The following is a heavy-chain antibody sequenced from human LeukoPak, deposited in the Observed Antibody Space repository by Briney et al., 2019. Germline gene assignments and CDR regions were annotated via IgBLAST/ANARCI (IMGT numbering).Heavy chain of an antibody. D-gene: IGHD5-24*01. CDR1: GFTFSSYG. Sequence: GSLRLSCAASGFTFSSYGMHWVRQPPGKGLEWIGSIYYSGSTYYNPSLKSRVTISVDTSKNQFSLKLSSVTAADTAVYYCAVSYNEGEIDYWGQGTLVTVSS. V-gene: IGHV4-39*07. J-gene: IGHJ4*02. CDR2: IYYSGST. CDR3: AVSYNEGEIDY.